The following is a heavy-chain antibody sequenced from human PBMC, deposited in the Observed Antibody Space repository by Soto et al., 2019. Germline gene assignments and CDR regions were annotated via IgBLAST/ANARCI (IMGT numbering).Heavy chain of an antibody. D-gene: IGHD6-19*01. V-gene: IGHV3-49*04. CDR2: IRSKAYGGTT. CDR3: TRAFSAWPSDY. J-gene: IGHJ4*02. CDR1: GFTFGDYA. Sequence: GGSLRLSCTASGFTFGDYAMSWVRRAPGKGLEWVGFIRSKAYGGTTEYAASVKGRFTISRDDSKSIAYLQMNSLKTEDTAVYYCTRAFSAWPSDYWGQGTLVT.